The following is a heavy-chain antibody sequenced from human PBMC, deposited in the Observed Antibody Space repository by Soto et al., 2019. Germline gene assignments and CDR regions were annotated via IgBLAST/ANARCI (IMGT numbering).Heavy chain of an antibody. D-gene: IGHD3-10*01. J-gene: IGHJ4*02. Sequence: EVQLVESGGGLVQPGGSLRLSCAASGFTFSSYWMTWVRQAPGKGLECVANIKQDGSDKYYVDSVKGRFTISRDNAKNSLYLQMNSRRVEDTAVYYCARQTRAPESWGQGTLVTVSS. CDR3: ARQTRAPES. V-gene: IGHV3-7*03. CDR1: GFTFSSYW. CDR2: IKQDGSDK.